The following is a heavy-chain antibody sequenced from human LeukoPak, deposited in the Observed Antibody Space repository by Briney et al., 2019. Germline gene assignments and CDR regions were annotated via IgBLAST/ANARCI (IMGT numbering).Heavy chain of an antibody. CDR3: ARHSPAWPYNWFDP. CDR2: IYTSGST. Sequence: PSETLSLTCTVSGGSISSYYWSWIRQPAGKGLEWIGRIYTSGSTNYNPSLKSRVTISVDTSKNQFSLKLSSVTAADTAVYYCARHSPAWPYNWFDPWGQGTLVTVPS. CDR1: GGSISSYY. V-gene: IGHV4-4*07. J-gene: IGHJ5*02.